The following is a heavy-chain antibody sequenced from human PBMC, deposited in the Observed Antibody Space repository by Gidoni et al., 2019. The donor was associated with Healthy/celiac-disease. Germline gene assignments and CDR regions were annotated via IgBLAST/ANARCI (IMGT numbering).Heavy chain of an antibody. Sequence: QLQLQESGPGLVKPSETLSLTCTVSGGSISSSSYYWGWIRQPPGKGLEWIGSIYYSGSTYYNPSLKSRVTISVDTSKNQFSLKLSSVTAADTAVYYCARRDMWEGWFDPWGQGTLVTVSS. CDR2: IYYSGST. V-gene: IGHV4-39*01. D-gene: IGHD1-26*01. J-gene: IGHJ5*02. CDR1: GGSISSSSYY. CDR3: ARRDMWEGWFDP.